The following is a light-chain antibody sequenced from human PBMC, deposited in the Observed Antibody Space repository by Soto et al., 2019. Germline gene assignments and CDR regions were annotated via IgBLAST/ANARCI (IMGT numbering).Light chain of an antibody. CDR2: GAS. CDR3: QQYGGSVQT. CDR1: QSVGSNY. Sequence: TLSLSPGERATLSCRASQSVGSNYLAWYQQRPGQPPNLLIFGASHRAPDIPVRFSGSGSGTDFTLTISRLEPEDFAVYYCQQYGGSVQTFGQGTKV. V-gene: IGKV3-20*01. J-gene: IGKJ1*01.